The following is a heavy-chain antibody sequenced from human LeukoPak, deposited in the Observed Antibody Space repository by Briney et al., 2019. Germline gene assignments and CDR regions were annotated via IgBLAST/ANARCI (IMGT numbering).Heavy chain of an antibody. J-gene: IGHJ4*02. Sequence: PSETLSLTCTVSGGSISSYYWSWIRQPPGKGLEWIGYIYYSGSTNYNPSLKSRVTISVDTSKNQFSLKLSSVTAADTAAYYCARSDTAMVPFDYWGQGTLVTVSS. CDR3: ARSDTAMVPFDY. V-gene: IGHV4-59*01. CDR1: GGSISSYY. D-gene: IGHD5-18*01. CDR2: IYYSGST.